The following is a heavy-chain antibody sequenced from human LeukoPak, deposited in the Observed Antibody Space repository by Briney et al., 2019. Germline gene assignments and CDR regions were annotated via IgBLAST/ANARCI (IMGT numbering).Heavy chain of an antibody. CDR2: ISYDGSNK. V-gene: IGHV3-30-3*01. J-gene: IGHJ4*02. Sequence: PGRSLRLSCTASGFTFSTYAMHWVRQAPGKGLEWVAVISYDGSNKYYADSVKGRFTISRDNSKNTLYLQMISLRAEDTAVYYCARALDEGARFDYWGQGTLVTVSS. CDR1: GFTFSTYA. CDR3: ARALDEGARFDY.